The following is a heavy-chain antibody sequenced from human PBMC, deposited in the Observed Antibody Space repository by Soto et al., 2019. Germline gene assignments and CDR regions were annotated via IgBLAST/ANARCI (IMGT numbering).Heavy chain of an antibody. CDR3: AKDLSSGYQIYYFDY. CDR1: GFTFDDYA. J-gene: IGHJ4*02. D-gene: IGHD3-22*01. CDR2: ISWNGGII. V-gene: IGHV3-9*01. Sequence: PGGSLRLSCSGSGFTFDDYAMHWVRQAPGKGLEWVSGISWNGGIIGYADSVKGRFTISRDNAKNSLYLQMNSLRAEDTALYYCAKDLSSGYQIYYFDYWGQGALVTVSS.